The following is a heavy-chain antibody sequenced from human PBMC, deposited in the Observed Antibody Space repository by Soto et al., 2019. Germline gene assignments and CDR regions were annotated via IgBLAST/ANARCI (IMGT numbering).Heavy chain of an antibody. CDR3: AKDEGYYDSSVYGH. CDR1: GVTRISYA. Sequence: PGGSMRHSCAASGVTRISYAMSWVRQAPGKGLEWVSAISGSGGSTYYTDSVKGRFTISRDNSKNTLYLQMNSLRAEDTAVYYCAKDEGYYDSSVYGHWGKRSPVTVSS. CDR2: ISGSGGST. D-gene: IGHD3-22*01. J-gene: IGHJ4*02. V-gene: IGHV3-23*01.